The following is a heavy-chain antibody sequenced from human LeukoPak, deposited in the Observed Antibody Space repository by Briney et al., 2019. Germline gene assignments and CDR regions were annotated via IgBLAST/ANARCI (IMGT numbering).Heavy chain of an antibody. J-gene: IGHJ4*02. CDR2: ISSDGGTD. V-gene: IGHV3-30*03. CDR3: VRTVYYGSGSSRDDY. CDR1: GFTFSNYG. D-gene: IGHD3-10*01. Sequence: GGSLRLSCEASGFTFSNYGMHWVRQAPGKGLEWVAVISSDGGTDYYADPVKGRFTISRDNSKNTLYLQMNSLRVEDTAVYYCVRTVYYGSGSSRDDYWGQGTLVTVSS.